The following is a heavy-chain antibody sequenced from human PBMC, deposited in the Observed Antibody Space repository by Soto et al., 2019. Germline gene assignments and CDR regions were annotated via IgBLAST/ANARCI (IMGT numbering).Heavy chain of an antibody. D-gene: IGHD2-2*01. CDR1: GFTFSSYA. V-gene: IGHV3-30-3*01. Sequence: GGSLRLSCAASGFTFSSYAMHWVRQAPGKGLEWVAVISYDGSNKYYADSVKGRFTISRDNSKNTLYLQMNSLRAEDTAVYYCARDRCSSTSCHYGMDVWGQGTTVTVSS. CDR3: ARDRCSSTSCHYGMDV. CDR2: ISYDGSNK. J-gene: IGHJ6*02.